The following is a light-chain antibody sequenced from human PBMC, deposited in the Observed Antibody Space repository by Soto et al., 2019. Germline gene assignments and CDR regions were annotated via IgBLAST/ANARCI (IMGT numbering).Light chain of an antibody. J-gene: IGKJ4*01. CDR1: QSISSW. V-gene: IGKV1-5*03. CDR3: QNYNSAPLT. Sequence: DIHMTHSPSPLSASVGDRVTITCRASQSISSWLAWYQQKPGTAPKLLIYKASSLQSGVPSRFSGSGSGTDFTLTISSLQPEDVATYYCQNYNSAPLTFGGGTKVDIK. CDR2: KAS.